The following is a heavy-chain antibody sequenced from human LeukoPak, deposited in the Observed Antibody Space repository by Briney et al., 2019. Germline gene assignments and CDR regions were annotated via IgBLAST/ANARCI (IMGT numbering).Heavy chain of an antibody. Sequence: GGSLRLSGAASGITFSSYGMPWVGQAPGKGLEWVAVIAYDGSEKYHADSVKGRFTISRDNSKNTLYLQMNSLRAEDTAVYYCAKDHGLGFQSTMDVWGQGTTVTVSS. CDR3: AKDHGLGFQSTMDV. J-gene: IGHJ6*02. CDR1: GITFSSYG. V-gene: IGHV3-30*18. CDR2: IAYDGSEK. D-gene: IGHD2-15*01.